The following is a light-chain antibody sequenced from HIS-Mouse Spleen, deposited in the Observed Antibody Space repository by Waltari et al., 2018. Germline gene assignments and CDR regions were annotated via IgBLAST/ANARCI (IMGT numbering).Light chain of an antibody. CDR2: KAS. CDR1: QSISSW. J-gene: IGKJ1*01. Sequence: DLQMTQSPSTLSASVGDRVTITCRASQSISSWLAWYQQKPGKATMRLNYKASSLESGVPSRFSGSGSGTEFTLTISSLQPDDFATYYCQQYNSYSWTFGQGTKVEIK. V-gene: IGKV1-5*03. CDR3: QQYNSYSWT.